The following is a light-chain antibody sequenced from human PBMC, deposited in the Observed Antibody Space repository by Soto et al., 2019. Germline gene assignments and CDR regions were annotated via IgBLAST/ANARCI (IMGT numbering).Light chain of an antibody. CDR3: QQHHRVLGYG. V-gene: IGKV4-1*01. CDR1: HSVHYNSNNMYH. CDR2: WAS. J-gene: IGKJ2*03. Sequence: DIVMTQSPDSLTVSLGERASINCKSSHSVHYNSNNMYHLTWYQQRPGQPPKVLIYWASTRASGVPDRFSGSGSETDFTLTITNLQPEDAAIYYCQQHHRVLGYGFGQGTRLEIK.